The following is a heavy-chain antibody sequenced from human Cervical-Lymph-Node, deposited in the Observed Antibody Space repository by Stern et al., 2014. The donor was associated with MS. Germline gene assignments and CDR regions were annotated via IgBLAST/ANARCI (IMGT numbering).Heavy chain of an antibody. CDR3: ARGSGTAYDLRGDY. Sequence: VQLVESGAEAKAPGASMKVSCRASGYIFTEYYLHWVRQAPGQGLEWLGWINPNSGGTNYAQNFQGRVTMTRDTSISTAYMELRWLGYADTAVYYCARGSGTAYDLRGDYWGQGTLVTVSS. J-gene: IGHJ4*01. CDR2: INPNSGGT. V-gene: IGHV1-2*02. CDR1: GYIFTEYY. D-gene: IGHD3-3*01.